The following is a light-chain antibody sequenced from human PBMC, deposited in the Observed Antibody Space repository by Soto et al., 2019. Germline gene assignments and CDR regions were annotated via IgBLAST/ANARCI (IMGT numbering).Light chain of an antibody. CDR1: SSDVGGYNY. J-gene: IGLJ3*02. V-gene: IGLV2-8*01. Sequence: QSALTQPPSASGSPGQSVTISCTGTSSDVGGYNYVSWYQQRPGKAPKLIIYEVSQRPSGVPDRFSGSKSGNTASLTVSELQAEDEADYYCSSYAGSNNWVFGGGTKLTVL. CDR3: SSYAGSNNWV. CDR2: EVS.